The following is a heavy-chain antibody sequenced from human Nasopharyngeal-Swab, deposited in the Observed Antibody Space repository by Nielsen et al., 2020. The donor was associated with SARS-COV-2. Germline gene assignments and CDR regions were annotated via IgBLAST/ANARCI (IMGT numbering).Heavy chain of an antibody. CDR2: IIPIFGTA. Sequence: SVKVSCKASGGTFSSYAIRWVRQAPGQGLEWMGGIIPIFGTANYAQKFQGRVTITADESTSTAYMELSSLRSEDTAVYYCARGTYYYDSSGYYDYYYGMDVWGQGTTVTVSS. J-gene: IGHJ6*02. CDR3: ARGTYYYDSSGYYDYYYGMDV. D-gene: IGHD3-22*01. V-gene: IGHV1-69*13. CDR1: GGTFSSYA.